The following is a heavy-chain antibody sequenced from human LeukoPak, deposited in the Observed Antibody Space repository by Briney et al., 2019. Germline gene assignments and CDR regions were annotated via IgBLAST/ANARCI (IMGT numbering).Heavy chain of an antibody. CDR1: GGSITIYY. J-gene: IGHJ4*02. D-gene: IGHD2-2*01. CDR3: AARGYCSSTSCYDADFDY. CDR2: IYTSGST. V-gene: IGHV4-4*07. Sequence: SETLSLTCTVSGGSITIYYWSWIRQPAGKGLEWIGRIYTSGSTNYNPSLKSRVTISVDTSKNQFSLKLSSVTAADTAVYYCAARGYCSSTSCYDADFDYWGQGTLVTVSS.